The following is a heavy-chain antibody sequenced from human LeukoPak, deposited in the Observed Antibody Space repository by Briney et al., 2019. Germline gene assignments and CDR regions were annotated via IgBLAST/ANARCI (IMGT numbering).Heavy chain of an antibody. CDR3: ARDYDVLTAYPPTQLFDP. J-gene: IGHJ5*02. CDR1: GGSISNYY. CDR2: IYYSGST. V-gene: IGHV4-59*01. D-gene: IGHD3-9*01. Sequence: SETLSLTCTVSGGSISNYYWSWIRQPPGKELEWIGYIYYSGSTNYNPSLKSRVTISVDTSKNQFSLKLSSVTAADTAAYYCARDYDVLTAYPPTQLFDPWGQGTLVTVSS.